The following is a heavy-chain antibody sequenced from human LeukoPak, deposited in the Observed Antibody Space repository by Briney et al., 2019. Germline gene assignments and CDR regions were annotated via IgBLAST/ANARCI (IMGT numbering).Heavy chain of an antibody. Sequence: ASVKVSCKASGYTFTAYYMHWVRQAPGQGLEWMGWINPNSGGTNYAQTFQGRVTMTRDTSITTAYMELSRLISDDTAVYYCARTPREYQLPSDYWGQGTLVTVSP. D-gene: IGHD2-2*01. J-gene: IGHJ4*02. CDR1: GYTFTAYY. CDR3: ARTPREYQLPSDY. CDR2: INPNSGGT. V-gene: IGHV1-2*02.